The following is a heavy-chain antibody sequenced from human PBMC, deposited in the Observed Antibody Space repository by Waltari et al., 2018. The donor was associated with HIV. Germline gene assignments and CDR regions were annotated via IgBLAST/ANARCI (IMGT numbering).Heavy chain of an antibody. CDR2: INQSGNN. CDR3: ARGSPTLQFYDDFSGYLDAFDV. CDR1: GGSFSAYY. D-gene: IGHD3-22*01. Sequence: QVQLQQWGTGLLKPSETLSLTCAVYGGSFSAYYWSWIRQTPGKGLEWIGEINQSGNNPQSPPLKGRLTIAVDPSKSQFSLKMTSMTAADTAVYYCARGSPTLQFYDDFSGYLDAFDVWGHGTMVTVSS. V-gene: IGHV4-34*01. J-gene: IGHJ3*01.